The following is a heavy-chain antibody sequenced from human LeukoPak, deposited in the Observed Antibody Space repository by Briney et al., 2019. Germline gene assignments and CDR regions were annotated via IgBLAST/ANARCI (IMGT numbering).Heavy chain of an antibody. D-gene: IGHD3-10*01. CDR1: GFIFSTYS. J-gene: IGHJ6*02. CDR3: ARPSLAFARGVVMGGYYYYGMDV. Sequence: GGSLRLSCAASGFIFSTYSMNWVRQAPGKGLEWVSYISSSSGTIYYADSVKGRFTISRDNDKNSLYLQMNSLRDEDTAVYYCARPSLAFARGVVMGGYYYYGMDVWGQGTTVTVSS. CDR2: ISSSSGTI. V-gene: IGHV3-48*02.